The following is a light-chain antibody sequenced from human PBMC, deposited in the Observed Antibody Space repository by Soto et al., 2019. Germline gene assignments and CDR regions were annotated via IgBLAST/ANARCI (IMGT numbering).Light chain of an antibody. J-gene: IGKJ2*01. CDR3: QQYDNSPLIYT. V-gene: IGKV3-20*01. CDR1: QSISDF. Sequence: EIVLTQSPGTLSLSPGERATLYCRASQSISDFIAWHQQKPGQAHRLLIYGASNRATGIPDRFSGSGSGTEFTLTISRLEPEDFAVYYCQQYDNSPLIYTFGQGTKLEIK. CDR2: GAS.